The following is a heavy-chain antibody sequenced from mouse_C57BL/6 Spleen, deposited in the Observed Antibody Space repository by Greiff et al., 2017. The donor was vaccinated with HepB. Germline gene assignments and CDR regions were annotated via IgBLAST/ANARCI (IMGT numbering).Heavy chain of an antibody. Sequence: EVKLQQSGPELVKPGASVKISCKASGYTFTDYYMNWVKQSHGKSLEWIGDINPNNGGTSYNQKFKGKATLTVDKSSSTAYMELRSLTSEDSAVYYCARFFDLDGDAMDYWGQGTSVTVSS. CDR3: ARFFDLDGDAMDY. V-gene: IGHV1-26*01. J-gene: IGHJ4*01. CDR2: INPNNGGT. CDR1: GYTFTDYY.